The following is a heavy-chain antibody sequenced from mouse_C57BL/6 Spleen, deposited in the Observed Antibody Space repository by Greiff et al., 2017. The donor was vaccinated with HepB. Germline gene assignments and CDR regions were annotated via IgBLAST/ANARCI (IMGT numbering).Heavy chain of an antibody. J-gene: IGHJ2*01. CDR3: AIITTVVATGD. Sequence: QVQLQQPGAELVKPGASVKLSCKASGYTFTSYWMHWVKQRPGQGLEWIGMIHPNSGSTNYNEKFKSKATLTVDKSSSTAYMQLSSLTSADSAVYYCAIITTVVATGDWGQGTTLTVSS. V-gene: IGHV1-64*01. CDR1: GYTFTSYW. D-gene: IGHD1-1*01. CDR2: IHPNSGST.